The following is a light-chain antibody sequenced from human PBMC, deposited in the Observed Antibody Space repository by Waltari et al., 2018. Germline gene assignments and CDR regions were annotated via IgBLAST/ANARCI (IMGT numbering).Light chain of an antibody. CDR1: SSDVGFYNY. J-gene: IGLJ3*02. CDR2: DVS. V-gene: IGLV2-14*01. Sequence: QSALTQPASVSGSPGQSITIPCTGTSSDVGFYNYVSWYQQHPGKAPKLMIYDVSERPSGGSNRFSGSKSGNTASLTISGLQADDEADYYCNSYAGSSSWVFGGGTKLTVL. CDR3: NSYAGSSSWV.